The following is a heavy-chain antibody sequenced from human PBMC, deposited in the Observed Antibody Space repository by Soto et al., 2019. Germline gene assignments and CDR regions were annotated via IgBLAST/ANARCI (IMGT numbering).Heavy chain of an antibody. Sequence: QVQLQESGPGLVKPSQTLSLTCTVSGGSISRTDYHWSWIRQVPGKGLEWIGYIYNTGSTYYNPSFNYRLTISIDTPKGQVSLKLSSLTAADTAVYYCARGKTRYFDYWGRGTRVTVSS. D-gene: IGHD2-15*01. CDR2: IYNTGST. CDR3: ARGKTRYFDY. J-gene: IGHJ4*02. CDR1: GGSISRTDYH. V-gene: IGHV4-30-4*01.